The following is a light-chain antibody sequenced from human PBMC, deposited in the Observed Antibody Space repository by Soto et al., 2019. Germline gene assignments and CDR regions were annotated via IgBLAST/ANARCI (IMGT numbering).Light chain of an antibody. J-gene: IGLJ2*01. CDR2: DVT. Sequence: QSALTQPRSVSGSPGQSVTISCTGTSSDVGGYNYVSWYQQHPGKAPKLMIYDVTKRPSGVPDRFSGSKSGNAASLTISGLQAEDEADYYCCSNAGTYPVTFGGGTKVTVL. CDR1: SSDVGGYNY. V-gene: IGLV2-11*01. CDR3: CSNAGTYPVT.